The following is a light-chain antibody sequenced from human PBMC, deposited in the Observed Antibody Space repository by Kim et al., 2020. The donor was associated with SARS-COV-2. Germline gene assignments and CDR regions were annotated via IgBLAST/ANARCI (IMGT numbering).Light chain of an antibody. J-gene: IGKJ2*01. Sequence: DIQMTQSPSSLSASVGDRVTITCRASQIVINWLAWYQQKPGQAPKLLISTASSLQSRIPSRFTGAGSGTDFTLTINSLQPEDSATYYCQQTMSFPYTFGQGTKLEI. V-gene: IGKV1-12*01. CDR2: TAS. CDR1: QIVINW. CDR3: QQTMSFPYT.